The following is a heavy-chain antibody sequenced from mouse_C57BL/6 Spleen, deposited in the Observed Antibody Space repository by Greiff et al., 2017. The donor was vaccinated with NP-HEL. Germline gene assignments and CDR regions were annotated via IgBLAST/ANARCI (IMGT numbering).Heavy chain of an antibody. CDR3: ARSPHYYGSSHFDV. J-gene: IGHJ1*03. CDR2: IYPGDGDT. D-gene: IGHD1-1*01. V-gene: IGHV1-82*01. Sequence: QVQLQQSGPELVKPGASVKISCKASGYAFSSSWMNWVKQRPGKGLEWIGRIYPGDGDTNYNGKFKGKATLTADKSSSTAYMQLSSLTSEDSAVYFCARSPHYYGSSHFDVWGTGTTVTVSS. CDR1: GYAFSSSW.